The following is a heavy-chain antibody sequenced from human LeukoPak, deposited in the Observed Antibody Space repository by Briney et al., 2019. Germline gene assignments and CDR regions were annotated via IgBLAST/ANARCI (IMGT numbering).Heavy chain of an antibody. V-gene: IGHV3-23*01. D-gene: IGHD6-19*01. CDR1: GFDFGGACG. CDR3: VREAGCGWPLDY. Sequence: PGDSLRLSCATSGFDFGGACGMGWVRQAPDKGLEWVATISGSGDTTHYADSVKGRLTMSRGNARNTLFLQIDRLRPEDTAIYYCVREAGCGWPLDYWGRGTLVTVSS. J-gene: IGHJ4*02. CDR2: ISGSGDTT.